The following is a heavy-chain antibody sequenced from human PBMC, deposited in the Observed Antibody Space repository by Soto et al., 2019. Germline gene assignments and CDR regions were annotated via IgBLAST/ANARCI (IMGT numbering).Heavy chain of an antibody. CDR1: GGSFSGYY. CDR2: INQSGST. J-gene: IGHJ6*03. CDR3: ARGSLGFRTDVYYSYSTDV. V-gene: IGHV4-34*01. D-gene: IGHD1-26*01. Sequence: SETLSLTCAVYGGSFSGYYWSWIRQPPGKGLEWIGEINQSGSTNYNPSLKSRVTISVDTSKNQFSLKLSSVTAADTAVYYCARGSLGFRTDVYYSYSTDVWGKGTTVTVSS.